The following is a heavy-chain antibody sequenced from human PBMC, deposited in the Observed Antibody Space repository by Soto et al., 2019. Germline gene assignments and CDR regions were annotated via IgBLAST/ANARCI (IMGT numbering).Heavy chain of an antibody. V-gene: IGHV3-48*03. CDR2: ISSSGSTI. Sequence: PGGSLRLSCAASGFTFFSYEMSWVRQAPGKGLEWVSYISSSGSTIYYADSVKGRFTISRDNAKNSLYLQMNSLRAEDTAVYYCARDLGDGYNYPFDIWGQGTMVTVSS. J-gene: IGHJ3*02. CDR3: ARDLGDGYNYPFDI. CDR1: GFTFFSYE. D-gene: IGHD5-12*01.